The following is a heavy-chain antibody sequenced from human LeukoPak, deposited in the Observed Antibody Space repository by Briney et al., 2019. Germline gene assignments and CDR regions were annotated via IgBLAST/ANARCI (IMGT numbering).Heavy chain of an antibody. V-gene: IGHV4-4*09. CDR2: VYTSGST. D-gene: IGHD3-16*02. Sequence: SETLSLTCTVSGGSFTSYYWSWIRQPPGKGLEWIGYVYTSGSTNYNPSLKGRVTISVDTSKNQFSQKLSSVTAADTAVYYCARQLSRYYFDYWGQGTLVTVSS. J-gene: IGHJ4*02. CDR1: GGSFTSYY. CDR3: ARQLSRYYFDY.